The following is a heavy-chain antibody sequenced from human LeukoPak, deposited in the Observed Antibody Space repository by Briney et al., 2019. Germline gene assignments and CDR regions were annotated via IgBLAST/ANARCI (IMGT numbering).Heavy chain of an antibody. Sequence: QPGGSLRLSRAASGFTFSSYAISWVRQAPGKGLEWVSAISGSGGSTYYADSVKGRVTISRDNSKNTLYLQMNSLRAEDTAVYYCAKDLGSDYYDSSGTDYWGQGTLVTVSS. CDR2: ISGSGGST. CDR3: AKDLGSDYYDSSGTDY. J-gene: IGHJ4*02. CDR1: GFTFSSYA. V-gene: IGHV3-23*01. D-gene: IGHD3-22*01.